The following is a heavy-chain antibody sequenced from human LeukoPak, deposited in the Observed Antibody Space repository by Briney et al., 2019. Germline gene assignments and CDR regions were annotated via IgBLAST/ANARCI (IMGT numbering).Heavy chain of an antibody. V-gene: IGHV3-48*03. J-gene: IGHJ4*02. CDR2: ISSSGSTI. D-gene: IGHD2-2*01. Sequence: GGSLRLSCAASGFTFSSYAMNWVRQAPGKGLEWVSYISSSGSTIYYADSVKGRSTISRDNAKNSLYLQMNSLRAEDTAVYYCARSAVVPAAHFDYWGQGTLVTVSS. CDR3: ARSAVVPAAHFDY. CDR1: GFTFSSYA.